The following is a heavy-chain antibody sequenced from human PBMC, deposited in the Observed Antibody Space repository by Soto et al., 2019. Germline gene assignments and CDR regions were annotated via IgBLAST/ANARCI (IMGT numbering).Heavy chain of an antibody. D-gene: IGHD3-22*01. CDR3: AAEGGYYDSAGRSSEYRYYGMDV. Sequence: QVHMVQSGGEVKEPGASVKISCKVSGYTFSTYGIGWVRQAPGQGLEWVGWISAYNGDTEYAQKFQGRVTMSIDSSASTAHMELRRLRLDDTATYYCAAEGGYYDSAGRSSEYRYYGMDVWGQGTTVTVSS. CDR1: GYTFSTYG. J-gene: IGHJ6*02. V-gene: IGHV1-18*04. CDR2: ISAYNGDT.